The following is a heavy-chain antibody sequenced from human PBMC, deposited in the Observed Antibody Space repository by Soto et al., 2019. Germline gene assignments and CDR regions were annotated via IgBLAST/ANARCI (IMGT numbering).Heavy chain of an antibody. CDR1: GGSISSSSYY. CDR3: ARLSAYANDAFDI. V-gene: IGHV4-39*01. CDR2: IYYSGST. Sequence: QLQLQESGPGLVKPSETLSLTCSVSGGSISSSSYYWGWIRQPPGKGLEWIGSIYYSGSTYYNPSLKSRVTIPVDTSKNQFSLKLSSVTAADTAVYYCARLSAYANDAFDIWGQGTMVTVSS. D-gene: IGHD2-8*01. J-gene: IGHJ3*02.